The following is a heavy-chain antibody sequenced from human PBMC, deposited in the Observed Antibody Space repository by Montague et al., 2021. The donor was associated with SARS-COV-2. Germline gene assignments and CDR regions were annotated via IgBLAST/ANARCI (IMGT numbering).Heavy chain of an antibody. CDR2: IDWDDDT. Sequence: VKPTQTLTLTCTFSGFSLSTSGMCVSWIRQPPGKALEWLARIDWDDDTYYSTSLKTRLTISKDTSKNQVVLTMTNMDPVDTATYYCARILVAAAGSPFDPGGQGTLVTVAS. CDR1: GFSLSTSGMC. J-gene: IGHJ5*02. CDR3: ARILVAAAGSPFDP. D-gene: IGHD6-13*01. V-gene: IGHV2-70*11.